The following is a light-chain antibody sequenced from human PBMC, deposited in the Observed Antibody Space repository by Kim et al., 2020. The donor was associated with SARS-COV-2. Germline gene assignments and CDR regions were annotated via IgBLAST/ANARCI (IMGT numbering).Light chain of an antibody. CDR2: DAS. CDR3: KQYDNVPYT. J-gene: IGKJ2*01. Sequence: DIQMTQSPSSLSASVGDRVTIICQADHDITKFLRWYQQIPGKAPKLLIYDASKLERDVPLRFIGSGSARHFTLTIDSLQAEDVATYYCKQYDNVPYTLGQGTKLEI. V-gene: IGKV1-33*01. CDR1: HDITKF.